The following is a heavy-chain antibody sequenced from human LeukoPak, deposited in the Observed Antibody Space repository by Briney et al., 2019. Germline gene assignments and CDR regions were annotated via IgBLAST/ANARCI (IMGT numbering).Heavy chain of an antibody. V-gene: IGHV3-30*03. CDR1: GFTFSSYG. CDR3: ARECAGTGSVYFDY. D-gene: IGHD6-13*01. CDR2: ISYDGSNE. J-gene: IGHJ4*02. Sequence: GGSLRLSCAASGFTFSSYGMHWVRQAPGKGLEWVALISYDGSNEFYADSVKGRFTISRDNSKNTLYLQMNSLRPEDTAVYYCARECAGTGSVYFDYWGQGTLVTVSS.